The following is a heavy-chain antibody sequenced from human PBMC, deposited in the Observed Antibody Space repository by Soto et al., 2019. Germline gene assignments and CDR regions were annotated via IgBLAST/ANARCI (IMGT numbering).Heavy chain of an antibody. D-gene: IGHD2-15*01. Sequence: QVQLQQWGAGLLKPSETLSLNCAVYGGSFSGYYWSWIRQPPGKGLEWMGEINHRGSINYNPSLKSRVRMSVDTSKYHSSRRLNSVTAAETSVFYCARGSRMRIPAAGGRDSYYHGLGVWGQGTAVTVSS. J-gene: IGHJ6*02. CDR3: ARGSRMRIPAAGGRDSYYHGLGV. CDR1: GGSFSGYY. CDR2: INHRGSI. V-gene: IGHV4-34*01.